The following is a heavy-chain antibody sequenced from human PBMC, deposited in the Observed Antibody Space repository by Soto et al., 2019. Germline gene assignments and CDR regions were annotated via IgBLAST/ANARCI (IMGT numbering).Heavy chain of an antibody. CDR3: ARVGARVTSQALGFDH. V-gene: IGHV4-59*11. D-gene: IGHD2-21*02. CDR2: LYYTGST. J-gene: IGHJ4*02. CDR1: GGSISSHY. Sequence: SETLSLTCTVSGGSISSHYWSWVRQPPGKGLEWIGYLYYTGSTNYNASLKSQVTMSLDTSKNQFSLMLTSVTAADTAVYYCARVGARVTSQALGFDHWGQGILVTVPS.